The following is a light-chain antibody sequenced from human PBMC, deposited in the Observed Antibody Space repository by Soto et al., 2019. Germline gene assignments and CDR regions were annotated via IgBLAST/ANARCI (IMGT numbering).Light chain of an antibody. CDR1: SSDVGAYNF. J-gene: IGLJ1*01. Sequence: QSVLTQPRSVSGSPGQSVTISCTGTSSDVGAYNFVSWYQQHPGKAPKLMIYDVSKRPSGVPDRFSGSKSGNTASPTISGLQAEDEADYYCCSYAGSYTWVFGTGTKLTVL. CDR3: CSYAGSYTWV. CDR2: DVS. V-gene: IGLV2-11*01.